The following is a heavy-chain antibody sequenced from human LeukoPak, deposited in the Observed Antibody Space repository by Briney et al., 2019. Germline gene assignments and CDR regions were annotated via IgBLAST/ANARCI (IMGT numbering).Heavy chain of an antibody. J-gene: IGHJ5*02. D-gene: IGHD3-3*01. CDR2: ISGSGGST. CDR1: GFTFSSYA. CDR3: AKDTRITIFGVAQHGRFDP. V-gene: IGHV3-23*01. Sequence: PGGSLRLSCAASGFTFSSYAMSWVRQAPGKGLEWDSAISGSGGSTYYADSVKGRFTISRDNSKNTLYLQMNSLRAEDTAVYYCAKDTRITIFGVAQHGRFDPWGQGTLVTVSS.